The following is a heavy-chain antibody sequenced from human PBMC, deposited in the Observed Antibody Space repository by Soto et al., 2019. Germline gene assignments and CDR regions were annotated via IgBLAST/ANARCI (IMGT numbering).Heavy chain of an antibody. V-gene: IGHV4-59*08. J-gene: IGHJ5*02. CDR2: IYSSGST. Sequence: SETLSLTCTVSGGSIMNYYWSWIRQTPEKGLEWIGYIYSSGSTNYHPSLKSRVTIFIDVSKNLFSLNLTSVTAADTAVYYCARRRGTSWSIDLWGQGTLVTV. CDR3: ARRRGTSWSIDL. D-gene: IGHD6-13*01. CDR1: GGSIMNYY.